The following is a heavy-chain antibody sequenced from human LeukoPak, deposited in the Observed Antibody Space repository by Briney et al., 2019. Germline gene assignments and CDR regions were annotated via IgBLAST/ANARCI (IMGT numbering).Heavy chain of an antibody. CDR2: ISGSGGST. CDR3: AKALRFLEGFDY. D-gene: IGHD3-3*01. V-gene: IGHV3-23*01. CDR1: GFTFSSYA. Sequence: SGGSLRLSCAASGFTFSSYAMSWVRQAPGKGLEWVSAISGSGGSTYYADSVKGRFTISRDNSKNTLYLQMNSLRAEDTAVYYCAKALRFLEGFDYWGQGTLVTVSS. J-gene: IGHJ4*02.